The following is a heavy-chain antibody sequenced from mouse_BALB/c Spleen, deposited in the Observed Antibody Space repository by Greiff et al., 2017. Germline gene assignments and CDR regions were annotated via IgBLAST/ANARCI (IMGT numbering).Heavy chain of an antibody. D-gene: IGHD3-3*01. CDR1: GFTFSSYA. CDR2: ISSGGSYT. Sequence: EVKVVESGGGLVKPGGSLKLSCAASGFTFSSYAMSWVRQSPEKRLEWVAEISSGGSYTYYPDTVTGRFTISRDNAKNTLYLEMSSLRSEDTAMYYCARTGKANHYFDYWGQGTTLTVSS. V-gene: IGHV5-9-4*01. CDR3: ARTGKANHYFDY. J-gene: IGHJ2*01.